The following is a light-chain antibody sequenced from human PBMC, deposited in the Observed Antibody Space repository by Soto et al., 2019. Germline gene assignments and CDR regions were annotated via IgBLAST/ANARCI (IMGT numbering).Light chain of an antibody. CDR1: SSDVGGYDF. J-gene: IGLJ1*01. V-gene: IGLV2-11*01. CDR2: DVN. Sequence: QSALTQPRSVSGSPGQSVTISCTGTSSDVGGYDFVSWYQQYPGKAPKLMIYDVNKRPSGVPDRFSGSKSGNTASLTISGLQAEDEADYYCCSYAGTYTYVFATGTKVTVL. CDR3: CSYAGTYTYV.